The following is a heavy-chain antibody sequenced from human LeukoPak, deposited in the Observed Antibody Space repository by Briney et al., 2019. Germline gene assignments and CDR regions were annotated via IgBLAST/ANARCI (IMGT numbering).Heavy chain of an antibody. CDR1: GYSFTSYW. J-gene: IGHJ4*02. CDR2: IYPGDSDT. CDR3: ARHGPGYDSRLPAGTSYYFDY. D-gene: IGHD3-22*01. V-gene: IGHV5-51*01. Sequence: GESLKISCKGSGYSFTSYWLGWVRQMPGKGLEWMGIIYPGDSDTRYSPSFQGQVTISADKSISTAYLQWSSLKASDTAMYYCARHGPGYDSRLPAGTSYYFDYWGQGTLVTVSS.